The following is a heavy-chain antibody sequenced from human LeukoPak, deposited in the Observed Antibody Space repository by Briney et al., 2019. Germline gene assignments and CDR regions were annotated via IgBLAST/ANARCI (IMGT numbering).Heavy chain of an antibody. CDR3: ARVAAQHFDY. CDR1: GGSISSGGYY. J-gene: IGHJ4*02. Sequence: SETLSLTCTVSGGSISSGGYYWSWIRQHPGKGLEWIGYIYYSGSTNYNPSLKSRVTISVDTSKNQFSLKLSSVTAADTAVYYCARVAAQHFDYWGQGTLVTVSS. CDR2: IYYSGST. V-gene: IGHV4-61*08.